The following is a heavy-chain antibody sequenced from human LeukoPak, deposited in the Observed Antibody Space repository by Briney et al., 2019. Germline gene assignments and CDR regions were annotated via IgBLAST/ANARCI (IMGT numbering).Heavy chain of an antibody. CDR1: GFSFTTCW. V-gene: IGHV3-7*01. Sequence: GSLRLSCAASGFSFTTCWMSWVRQAPGKGLEWVANINRDGNEKFYVDSVRGRFTISRDNAKNSLYLQMNSLRVEDTAVYYCARNLFWRFDTWGQGALVTVSS. CDR2: INRDGNEK. CDR3: ARNLFWRFDT. D-gene: IGHD3-9*01. J-gene: IGHJ5*02.